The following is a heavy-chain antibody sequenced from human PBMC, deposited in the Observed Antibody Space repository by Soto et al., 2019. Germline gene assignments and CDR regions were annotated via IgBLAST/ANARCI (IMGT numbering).Heavy chain of an antibody. J-gene: IGHJ6*02. CDR1: GGSISSGGYS. CDR3: ASDHYDFWSGYNV. D-gene: IGHD3-3*01. CDR2: IYHTGST. V-gene: IGHV4-30-2*01. Sequence: SETLSLTCTVSGGSISSGGYSWSWIRQPPGKGLELVGYIYHTGSTYYNPSLKSRVTISADTSKNQLSLNLSSVTAADTAVYYCASDHYDFWSGYNVWGQGTTVTAP.